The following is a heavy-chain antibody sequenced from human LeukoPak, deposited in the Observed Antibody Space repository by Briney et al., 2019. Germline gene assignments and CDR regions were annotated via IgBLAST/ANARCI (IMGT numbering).Heavy chain of an antibody. D-gene: IGHD6-19*01. Sequence: GGSLRLSCAASGFTFSSYAMHWVRQAPGKGLEWVAVISYDGSNKYYADSVKGRFTISRDNSKNTLYLQMNSLRAEDTAVYYCARSVAGTYFDYWGQGTLVTVSS. CDR2: ISYDGSNK. CDR1: GFTFSSYA. V-gene: IGHV3-30*04. J-gene: IGHJ4*02. CDR3: ARSVAGTYFDY.